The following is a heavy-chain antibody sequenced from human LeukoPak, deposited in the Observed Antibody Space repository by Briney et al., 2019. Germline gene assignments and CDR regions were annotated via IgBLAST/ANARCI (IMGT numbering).Heavy chain of an antibody. J-gene: IGHJ4*02. Sequence: NPSETLSLTCAVSGDSISSSNWWSWVRQPPGKGLEWIGEVFHSGSTNYNPSLKSRVTISVDKSKNQFFLKLSSVTAADTAVYYCAREGSGTLFDYWGQGTLVTVSS. CDR3: AREGSGTLFDY. CDR2: VFHSGST. D-gene: IGHD3-10*01. V-gene: IGHV4-4*02. CDR1: GDSISSSNW.